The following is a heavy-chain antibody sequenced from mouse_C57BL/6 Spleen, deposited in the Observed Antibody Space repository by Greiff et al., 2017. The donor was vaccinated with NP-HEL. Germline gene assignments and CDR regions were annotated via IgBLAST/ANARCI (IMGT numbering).Heavy chain of an antibody. D-gene: IGHD2-2*01. CDR1: GYTFTSYW. Sequence: QVQLQQPGAELVKPGASVKLSCKASGYTFTSYWMQWVKQRPGQGLEWIGEIDPSDSYTNYNQKFKGKATLTVDTSSSTAYMQLSSLTSEDSAVYYCARGNGLRHLYYAMDYWGQGTSVTVSS. V-gene: IGHV1-50*01. J-gene: IGHJ4*01. CDR2: IDPSDSYT. CDR3: ARGNGLRHLYYAMDY.